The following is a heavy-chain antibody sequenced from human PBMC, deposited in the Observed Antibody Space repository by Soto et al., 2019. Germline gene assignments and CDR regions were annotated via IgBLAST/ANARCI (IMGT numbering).Heavy chain of an antibody. CDR1: GGSFSGYY. D-gene: IGHD5-18*01. CDR3: ARGGRDSYDPLDY. Sequence: SETLSLTCAVYGGSFSGYYWSWIRQPPGKGLEWIGEINHSGSTNYNPSLKSRVTISVDTSKNQFSLKLSSVTAADTAVYYCARGGRDSYDPLDYWGQGTLVTVSS. CDR2: INHSGST. J-gene: IGHJ4*02. V-gene: IGHV4-34*01.